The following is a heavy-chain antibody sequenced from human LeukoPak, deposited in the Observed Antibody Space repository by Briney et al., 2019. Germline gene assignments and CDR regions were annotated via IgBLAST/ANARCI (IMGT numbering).Heavy chain of an antibody. CDR3: VKDLTGTWSFDY. CDR1: GFTFSNHF. J-gene: IGHJ4*02. V-gene: IGHV3-64D*06. Sequence: GGSLRLSCSTSGFTFSNHFMHWVRQAPGKGLEYVSSIGPNGASTLYADSVKGRFTISRGNSKNALYLQLTSLRLEDTALYYCVKDLTGTWSFDYWGQGTLVTVSS. CDR2: IGPNGAST. D-gene: IGHD3-9*01.